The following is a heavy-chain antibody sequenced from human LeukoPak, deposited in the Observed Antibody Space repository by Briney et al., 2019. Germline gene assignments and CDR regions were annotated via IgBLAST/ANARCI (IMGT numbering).Heavy chain of an antibody. CDR1: GFTFNSYD. CDR3: ARVYTIFGVVTPLYYYYMDV. D-gene: IGHD3-3*01. J-gene: IGHJ6*03. Sequence: GGSLRLSCAASGFTFNSYDMSWVRQAPGKGLEWVSTISGSGGSTYYADSVKGRFTISRDNSKNTLYLQMNSLRAEDTAVYYCARVYTIFGVVTPLYYYYMDVWGKGTTVTVSS. V-gene: IGHV3-23*01. CDR2: ISGSGGST.